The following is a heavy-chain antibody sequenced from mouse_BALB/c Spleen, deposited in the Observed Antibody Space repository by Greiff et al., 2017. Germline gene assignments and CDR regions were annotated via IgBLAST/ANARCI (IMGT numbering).Heavy chain of an antibody. J-gene: IGHJ4*01. CDR1: GYAFTNYL. Sequence: VKLVESGAELVRPGTSVKVSCKASGYAFTNYLIEWVKQRPGQGLEWIGVINPGSGGTNYNEKFKGKATLTADKSSSTAYMQLSSLTSDDSAVYFCARGGNYGNYYAMDYWGQGTSVTVSS. V-gene: IGHV1-54*01. D-gene: IGHD2-1*01. CDR3: ARGGNYGNYYAMDY. CDR2: INPGSGGT.